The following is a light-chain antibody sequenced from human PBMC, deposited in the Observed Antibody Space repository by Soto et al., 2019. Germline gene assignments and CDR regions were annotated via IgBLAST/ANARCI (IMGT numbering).Light chain of an antibody. CDR2: DAS. V-gene: IGKV1-5*01. Sequence: DIQMTQSPSTLSGSVGDRVTITCRASQTISSWLAWYQQKPGKAPKLLIYDASSLESGVPSRFSGSGSGTEFPLTISSLQPDDFATYYCQQYNSYSGDTFGQGTKV. CDR1: QTISSW. J-gene: IGKJ2*01. CDR3: QQYNSYSGDT.